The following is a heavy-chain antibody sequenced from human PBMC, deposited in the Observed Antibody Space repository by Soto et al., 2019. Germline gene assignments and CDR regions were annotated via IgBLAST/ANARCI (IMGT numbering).Heavy chain of an antibody. Sequence: SETLSLTCTVSGGSISSSSSYWGWIRQPPGKGLEWIGSIDYRGSTYYNPSLKSRITISVDTSKNQFSLKLSSVTAADTAVYFCARTGFWSDYRVADYWGQGTLVTV. CDR1: GGSISSSSSY. J-gene: IGHJ4*02. V-gene: IGHV4-39*01. CDR3: ARTGFWSDYRVADY. D-gene: IGHD3-3*01. CDR2: IDYRGST.